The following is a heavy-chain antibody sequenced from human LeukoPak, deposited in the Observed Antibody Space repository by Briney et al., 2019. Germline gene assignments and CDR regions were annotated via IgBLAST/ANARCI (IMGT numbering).Heavy chain of an antibody. CDR1: GESFSSYF. D-gene: IGHD5-18*01. V-gene: IGHV4-34*01. Sequence: PSETLSLTCAVSGESFSSYFWTWIRQPPGKGLEWIGESNHFGSTDYNPSLKSRVTISVDTSKKQFSLNVRSVTDADTAVYFCARGRLQLWSFPLPYNHYAIDDWGQGTTVTVSS. CDR3: ARGRLQLWSFPLPYNHYAIDD. CDR2: SNHFGST. J-gene: IGHJ6*02.